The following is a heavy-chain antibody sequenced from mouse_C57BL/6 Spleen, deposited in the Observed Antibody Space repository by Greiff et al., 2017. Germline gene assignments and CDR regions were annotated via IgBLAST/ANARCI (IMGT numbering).Heavy chain of an antibody. J-gene: IGHJ4*01. Sequence: VQLQQSGPELVKPGASVKISCKASGYAFSSSWMNWVKQRPGKGLEWIGRIYPGDGDTNYNGKFKGKATLTADKSSSTAYMQLSSLTSEDSAVYFCARPYYGSAMDYWGQGTSVTVSS. D-gene: IGHD1-1*01. CDR2: IYPGDGDT. CDR3: ARPYYGSAMDY. CDR1: GYAFSSSW. V-gene: IGHV1-82*01.